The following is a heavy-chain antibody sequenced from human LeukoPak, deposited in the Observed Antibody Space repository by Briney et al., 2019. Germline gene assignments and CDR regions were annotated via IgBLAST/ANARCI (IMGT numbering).Heavy chain of an antibody. V-gene: IGHV3-7*01. D-gene: IGHD3-22*01. Sequence: GGSLRLSCAASGFTFSSYWMSSVRQAPGKGLEWVANIKQDGSEKYYVDSVKGRFTISRDNAKNSLYLQMNSLRAEDTAVYYCARLYYYDSSGYPPLDYWGQGTLVTVSS. CDR3: ARLYYYDSSGYPPLDY. CDR2: IKQDGSEK. CDR1: GFTFSSYW. J-gene: IGHJ4*02.